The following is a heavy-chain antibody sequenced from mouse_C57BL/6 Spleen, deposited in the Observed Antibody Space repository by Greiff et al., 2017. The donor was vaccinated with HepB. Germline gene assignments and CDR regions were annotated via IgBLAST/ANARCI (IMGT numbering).Heavy chain of an antibody. CDR1: GYSITSGYY. D-gene: IGHD2-1*01. Sequence: QLVESGPGLVKPSQSLSLTCSVTGYSITSGYYWNWIRQFPGNKLEWMGYISYDGSNNYNPSLKNRISITRDTSKNQFFLKLNSVTTEDTATYYCARGIYYGSWFAYWGQGTLVTVSA. CDR2: ISYDGSN. J-gene: IGHJ3*01. V-gene: IGHV3-6*01. CDR3: ARGIYYGSWFAY.